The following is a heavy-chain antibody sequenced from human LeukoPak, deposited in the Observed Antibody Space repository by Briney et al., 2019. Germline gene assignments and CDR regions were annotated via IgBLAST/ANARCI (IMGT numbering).Heavy chain of an antibody. CDR1: GYTFTSYG. Sequence: SVKVSCKASGYTFTSYGISWVRQAPGQGLEWMGWISAYNGNTNYAQKLQGRVTMTTDTSTSTAYMELRSLRSDDTAVYYCARDYSSGGFFYYYYGMDVWGQGTTVTVSS. CDR3: ARDYSSGGFFYYYYGMDV. CDR2: ISAYNGNT. V-gene: IGHV1-18*01. J-gene: IGHJ6*02. D-gene: IGHD6-25*01.